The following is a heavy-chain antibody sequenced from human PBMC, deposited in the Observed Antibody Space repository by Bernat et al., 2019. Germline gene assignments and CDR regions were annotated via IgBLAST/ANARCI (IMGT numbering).Heavy chain of an antibody. CDR1: GFTFSSYA. CDR2: ISGSGGST. D-gene: IGHD2-2*01. Sequence: EVQLLESGGGLVQPGGSLRLSCAASGFTFSSYAMSWVRQAPGKGLEWVSAISGSGGSTYYADSVKGRFTISRDNSKNTLYLQMNSLRAEDTAVYYCAQSKDIVVVPAAYGMDVWGQGTTVTVSS. V-gene: IGHV3-23*01. CDR3: AQSKDIVVVPAAYGMDV. J-gene: IGHJ6*02.